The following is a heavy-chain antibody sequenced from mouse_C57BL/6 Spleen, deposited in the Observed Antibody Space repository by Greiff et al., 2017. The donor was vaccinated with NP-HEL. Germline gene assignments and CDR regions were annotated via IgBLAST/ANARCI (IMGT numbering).Heavy chain of an antibody. J-gene: IGHJ1*03. CDR3: AGVVGSSYSPWYCDV. Sequence: QVQLQQPGAELVKPGASVKLSCKASGYTFTSYWMHWVKQRPGQGLEWIGMIHPNSGSTNYNEKFKSKATLTVDKSSSTAYMQLSSLTSEDSAVYYCAGVVGSSYSPWYCDVWGTGTTVTVSS. CDR1: GYTFTSYW. CDR2: IHPNSGST. D-gene: IGHD1-1*01. V-gene: IGHV1-64*01.